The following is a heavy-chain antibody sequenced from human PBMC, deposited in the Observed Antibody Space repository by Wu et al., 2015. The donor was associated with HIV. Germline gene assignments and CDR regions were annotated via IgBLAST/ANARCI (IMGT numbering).Heavy chain of an antibody. D-gene: IGHD3-22*01. V-gene: IGHV1-18*01. J-gene: IGHJ4*02. Sequence: QVLLQQSGAEVKRPGSSVKVSCKTSGYTFTNYGISWVRQAPGQGLEWLGSISSYTGDTNYAQRLQGRVTMTTDTSTSTAYMELRTLRSDDTAVYYCAREYYYDSIGYYYEDLWGQGTLVTVSS. CDR1: GYTFTNYG. CDR2: ISSYTGDT. CDR3: AREYYYDSIGYYYEDL.